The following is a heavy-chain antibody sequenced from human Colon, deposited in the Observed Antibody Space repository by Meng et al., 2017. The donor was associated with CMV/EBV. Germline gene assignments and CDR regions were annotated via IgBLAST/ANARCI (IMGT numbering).Heavy chain of an antibody. Sequence: LPLNKYRINWVRLAPGKGLEWISSISSVATYISYADSAKGRFTISRDNANNSLYLQINGLRAEDTAIYYCARERGGNIVATRLDFDLWGRGTLVTVSS. V-gene: IGHV3-21*01. J-gene: IGHJ2*01. CDR1: LPLNKYR. D-gene: IGHD5-12*01. CDR2: ISSVATYI. CDR3: ARERGGNIVATRLDFDL.